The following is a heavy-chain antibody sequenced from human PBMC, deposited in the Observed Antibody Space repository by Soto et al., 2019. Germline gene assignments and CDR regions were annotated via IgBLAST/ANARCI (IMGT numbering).Heavy chain of an antibody. CDR1: VESISSSSYY. J-gene: IGHJ4*02. CDR3: ARQRTTVVTQAYFDH. D-gene: IGHD2-21*02. Sequence: ETLSLACIVSVESISSSSYYWGWILQPPGKGLEWIGSIYYSGRTYYNPSFKSRVTISIDTSKNQFSLKLSSVTATDTAVYYCARQRTTVVTQAYFDHWGQGALVTVSS. CDR2: IYYSGRT. V-gene: IGHV4-39*01.